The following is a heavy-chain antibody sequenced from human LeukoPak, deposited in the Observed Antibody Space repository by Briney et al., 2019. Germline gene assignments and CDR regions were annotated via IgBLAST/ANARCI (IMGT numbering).Heavy chain of an antibody. CDR2: IYSGGST. CDR3: ARVVDHDYGDYYLDY. D-gene: IGHD4-17*01. Sequence: PGGSLRLSCAASGFTLSNYEMNWVRQAPGKGLECISVIYSGGSTDYADSVKGRLTISRDNSKNTLYLQMNSLRAEDTAVYYCARVVDHDYGDYYLDYWGQGTLVTVSS. J-gene: IGHJ4*02. CDR1: GFTLSNYE. V-gene: IGHV3-53*01.